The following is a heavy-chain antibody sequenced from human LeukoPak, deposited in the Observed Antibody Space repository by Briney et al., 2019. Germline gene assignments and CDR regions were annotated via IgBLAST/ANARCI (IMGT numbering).Heavy chain of an antibody. V-gene: IGHV1-24*01. Sequence: ASVKVSCKVSGYTLTELSMHWVRQAPGKGLEWMGGFDPEDGETIYAQKFQGRVTMTEDTSTDTAYMELSSLRSEDTAVYYCATAPLMITFGGVIVEVDYWGQGTLVTVSS. CDR2: FDPEDGET. D-gene: IGHD3-16*02. CDR1: GYTLTELS. J-gene: IGHJ4*02. CDR3: ATAPLMITFGGVIVEVDY.